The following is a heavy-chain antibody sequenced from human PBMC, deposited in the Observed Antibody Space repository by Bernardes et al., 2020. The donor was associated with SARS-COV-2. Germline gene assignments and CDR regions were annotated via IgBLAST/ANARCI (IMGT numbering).Heavy chain of an antibody. CDR3: ARGQVFGTFWGFDY. Sequence: SETLSLTCAVYGGSFSGYYWSWIRQPPGKGLEWIGEINHSGSTNYNPSLKSRVTISVDTSKNQFSLKLSSVTAADTAVYYCARGQVFGTFWGFDYWGQGTLVTVSS. V-gene: IGHV4-34*01. D-gene: IGHD3-16*01. CDR1: GGSFSGYY. CDR2: INHSGST. J-gene: IGHJ4*02.